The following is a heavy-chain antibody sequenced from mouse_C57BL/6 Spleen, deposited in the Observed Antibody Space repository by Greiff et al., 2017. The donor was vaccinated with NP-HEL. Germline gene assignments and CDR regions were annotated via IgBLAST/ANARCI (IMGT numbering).Heavy chain of an antibody. V-gene: IGHV14-2*01. CDR2: IDPEDGET. D-gene: IGHD1-1*01. CDR1: GFNITDYY. J-gene: IGHJ1*03. Sequence: VQLQQSGAELVKPGASVKLSCTASGFNITDYYMHWVKQRTEQGLEWIGRIDPEDGETKYAPKFQGKATITADTSSNTAYLQLSSLTSEDTAVYYCARGRDYGSRGYFDVWGTGTTVTVSS. CDR3: ARGRDYGSRGYFDV.